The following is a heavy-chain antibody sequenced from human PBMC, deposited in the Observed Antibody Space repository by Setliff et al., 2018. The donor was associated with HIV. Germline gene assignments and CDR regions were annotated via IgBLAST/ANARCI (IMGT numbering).Heavy chain of an antibody. CDR2: LSFDGGDR. CDR1: GFTFSSYS. D-gene: IGHD3-10*01. V-gene: IGHV3-30*05. J-gene: IGHJ4*02. Sequence: GGSLRLSCAASGFTFSSYSRHWVRQAPGKGLEWVAILSFDGGDRYYADSVEGRFTISRDNPKNTLYLQMNSLRPEDTAVYYCARDVGPSMVRVVPSGYWGQGTLVTVSS. CDR3: ARDVGPSMVRVVPSGY.